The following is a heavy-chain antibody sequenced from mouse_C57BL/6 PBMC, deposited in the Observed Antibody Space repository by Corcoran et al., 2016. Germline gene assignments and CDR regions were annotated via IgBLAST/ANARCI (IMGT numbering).Heavy chain of an antibody. CDR1: GYAFSSYW. Sequence: QVQLQQSGAELVKPGASVKISCKASGYAFSSYWMNWVKQRPGKGLEWIGQIYPGDGDTNYNGKFKGKATLTADKSSSTAYMQLSSLTSEDSAVYFCARAEDYYGSSPAWFAYWGQGTLVTVSA. D-gene: IGHD1-1*01. CDR3: ARAEDYYGSSPAWFAY. J-gene: IGHJ3*01. CDR2: IYPGDGDT. V-gene: IGHV1-80*01.